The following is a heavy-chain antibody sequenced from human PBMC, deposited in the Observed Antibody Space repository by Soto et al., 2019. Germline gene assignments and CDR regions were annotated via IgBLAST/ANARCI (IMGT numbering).Heavy chain of an antibody. Sequence: SETLSLTCTVSGGSISSYYWSWIRQPPGRGLEWIGHIFYTGTTYYNPSLKSRVTISVDRSKNQFSLKLNSVTAADTVVYYCARGVNYYDSSGSSWFDPWGQGALVTVSS. CDR3: ARGVNYYDSSGSSWFDP. V-gene: IGHV4-59*12. J-gene: IGHJ5*02. CDR2: IFYTGTT. D-gene: IGHD3-22*01. CDR1: GGSISSYY.